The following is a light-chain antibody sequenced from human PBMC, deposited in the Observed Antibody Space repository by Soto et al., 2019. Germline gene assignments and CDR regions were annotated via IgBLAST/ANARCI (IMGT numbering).Light chain of an antibody. V-gene: IGLV2-14*03. CDR2: EVS. CDR3: SSFTSSSTYVK. CDR1: SSDVGAYNY. Sequence: QSDLTQPASVSGSPGQSITISCTGTSSDVGAYNYVSWYQQHPGKAPKLIIYEVSDRPSGVSNRFSGSKSGNTASLTISGLQADDEADYYCSSFTSSSTYVKFGGGTKLTVL. J-gene: IGLJ2*01.